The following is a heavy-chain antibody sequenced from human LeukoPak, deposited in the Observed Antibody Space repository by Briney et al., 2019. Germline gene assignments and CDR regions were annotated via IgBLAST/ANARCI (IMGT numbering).Heavy chain of an antibody. D-gene: IGHD2-21*01. V-gene: IGHV3-30*04. CDR3: ARCGGTCSLPSTSAMDV. Sequence: GRSRRLACAASRFIFSSYAVHWVRQAPGKGLEWVAVISSDGRHIFYADSVKGRFTISRDNSKNTLYLQMNSLRAEDTALYLCARCGGTCSLPSTSAMDVWGQGTTVTVS. CDR1: RFIFSSYA. CDR2: ISSDGRHI. J-gene: IGHJ6*02.